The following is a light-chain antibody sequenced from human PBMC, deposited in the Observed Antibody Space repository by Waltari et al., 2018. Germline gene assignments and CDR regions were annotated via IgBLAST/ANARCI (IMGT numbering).Light chain of an antibody. CDR3: SAWDDRLNAYV. Sequence: SVLTQPPSASGTPGQSLTISCFGSSSNIGPNIVNWYQQVPGTAPTPLIYTDDQRPSGVSGRFSGSRSGTSASLAISGLQSEDEADYYCSAWDDRLNAYVFGTGTKVTVL. CDR1: SSNIGPNI. CDR2: TDD. J-gene: IGLJ1*01. V-gene: IGLV1-44*01.